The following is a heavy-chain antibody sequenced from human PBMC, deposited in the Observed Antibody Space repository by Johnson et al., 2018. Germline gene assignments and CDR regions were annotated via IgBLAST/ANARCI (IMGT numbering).Heavy chain of an antibody. CDR3: SKAKDSSVHDAFDI. D-gene: IGHD3-22*01. Sequence: VQLVQSGGGLVRPGWSLRLSCAASGFTFADYAMHWVRQAQGKGLEWVSGINWHSGNIGYADSVKGRFTISRDNAKKSLYLQMNSLRAEDTALYYCSKAKDSSVHDAFDIWGQGTMVTVSS. CDR1: GFTFADYA. V-gene: IGHV3-9*01. CDR2: INWHSGNI. J-gene: IGHJ3*02.